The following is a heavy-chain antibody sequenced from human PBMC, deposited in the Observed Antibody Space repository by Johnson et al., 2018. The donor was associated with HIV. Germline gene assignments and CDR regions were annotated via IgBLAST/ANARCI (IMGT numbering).Heavy chain of an antibody. CDR3: AKAAANAFDI. CDR2: ISNSGTTI. CDR1: GFTFSDYY. Sequence: QVQLVESGGGLVKPGGSLRLSCAASGFTFSDYYVSWVRQAPEKGLEWVSYISNSGTTIYYAASVKGRFTISRDNSKNTLYLQMNSLRAEDTAVYYCAKAAANAFDILGQGTMVTVSS. D-gene: IGHD6-13*01. V-gene: IGHV3-11*04. J-gene: IGHJ3*02.